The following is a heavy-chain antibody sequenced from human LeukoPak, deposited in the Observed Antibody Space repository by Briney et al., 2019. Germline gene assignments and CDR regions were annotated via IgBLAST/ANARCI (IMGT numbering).Heavy chain of an antibody. CDR2: IKQDGREK. J-gene: IGHJ3*02. Sequence: AGGSLRLSCAASGFTFSSYWMSWVRQAPGKGLEWVANIKQDGREKYYVDSVKGRFTISRDNAKNSLYLQINSLRAEDTAVYFCARDPLVGASLPDAFDIWGQGTMVTVSS. V-gene: IGHV3-7*01. CDR1: GFTFSSYW. CDR3: ARDPLVGASLPDAFDI. D-gene: IGHD1-26*01.